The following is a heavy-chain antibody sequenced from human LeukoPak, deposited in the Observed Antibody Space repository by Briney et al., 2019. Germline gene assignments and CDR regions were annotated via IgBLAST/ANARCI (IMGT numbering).Heavy chain of an antibody. CDR2: INYDGIEK. V-gene: IGHV3-7*03. Sequence: GGSLRLSCAASGFAFSNYWMSWVRQAPGKGLEWVANINYDGIEKYYVASVMGRFTISRDNAKNSLYLQVSSLRAEDTAVYYCAKLFRGWYDYFDYWGQGTLVTVSS. J-gene: IGHJ4*02. CDR3: AKLFRGWYDYFDY. D-gene: IGHD6-19*01. CDR1: GFAFSNYW.